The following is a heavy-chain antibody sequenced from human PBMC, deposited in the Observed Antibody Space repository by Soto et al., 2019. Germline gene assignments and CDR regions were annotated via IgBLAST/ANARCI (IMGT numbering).Heavy chain of an antibody. D-gene: IGHD4-17*01. CDR1: GFTFSSYA. V-gene: IGHV3-30-3*01. Sequence: PGGSLRLSCAASGFTFSSYAMHWVRQAPGKGLEWVAVISYDGSNKYYADSVKGRFTISRDNSKNTLYLQMNSLRAEDTAVYYCAKDHLETTVTTPSYWGQGTLVTVSS. CDR2: ISYDGSNK. J-gene: IGHJ4*02. CDR3: AKDHLETTVTTPSY.